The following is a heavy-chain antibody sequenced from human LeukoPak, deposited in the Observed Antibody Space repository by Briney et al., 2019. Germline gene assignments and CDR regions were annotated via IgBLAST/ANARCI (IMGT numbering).Heavy chain of an antibody. V-gene: IGHV3-23*01. Sequence: GGSLRLSCAASGFTFSSYAMAWVRQAPGKGLEWVSAISTGGGSTYYADSVKGRFTISRDNSKNTLCLQMNSLRVEDTAVYYCAKGDYTRARPYYYHMDVWGKGTRSPSP. CDR3: AKGDYTRARPYYYHMDV. CDR1: GFTFSSYA. D-gene: IGHD3-3*01. J-gene: IGHJ6*03. CDR2: ISTGGGST.